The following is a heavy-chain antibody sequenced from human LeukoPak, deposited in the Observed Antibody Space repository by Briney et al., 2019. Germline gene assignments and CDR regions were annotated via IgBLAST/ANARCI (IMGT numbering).Heavy chain of an antibody. D-gene: IGHD5-12*01. CDR3: ARDSDGGYSGYDLDY. CDR2: ISYDGSNK. Sequence: GGSLRLSCAASGFTFSDHYMDWVRQAPGKGLEWVAVISYDGSNKYYADSVKGRFTISRDNSKNTLYLQMNSLRAEDTAVYYCARDSDGGYSGYDLDYWGQGTLVTVSS. CDR1: GFTFSDHY. V-gene: IGHV3-30-3*01. J-gene: IGHJ4*02.